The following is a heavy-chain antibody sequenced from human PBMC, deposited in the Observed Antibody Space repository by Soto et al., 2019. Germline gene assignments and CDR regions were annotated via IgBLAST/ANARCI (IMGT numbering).Heavy chain of an antibody. V-gene: IGHV3-11*01. D-gene: IGHD5-18*01. Sequence: PGGSLRLSCAASRLTFSDYYMSWIRQAPGEGLEWLSHISSSGTTIHYADSVKGRFTISRDNAKKSLFLQMNSLRAEVTAVYYCVARIQLWNRVDFWGQGTLVTVSS. CDR1: RLTFSDYY. J-gene: IGHJ4*02. CDR3: VARIQLWNRVDF. CDR2: ISSSGTTI.